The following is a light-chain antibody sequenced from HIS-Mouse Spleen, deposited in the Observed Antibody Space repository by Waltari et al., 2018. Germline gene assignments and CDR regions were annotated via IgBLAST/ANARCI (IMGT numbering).Light chain of an antibody. Sequence: EIVMTQSPATLSVAPGERATLSCRASQSVSSNLAWYQQKPSQAPRLLIYGASPRATGIPARFSGSGSGTEFTLTISSLQSEDFAVYYCQQYNNWPPIFTFGPGTKVDIK. J-gene: IGKJ3*01. CDR3: QQYNNWPPIFT. V-gene: IGKV3-15*01. CDR2: GAS. CDR1: QSVSSN.